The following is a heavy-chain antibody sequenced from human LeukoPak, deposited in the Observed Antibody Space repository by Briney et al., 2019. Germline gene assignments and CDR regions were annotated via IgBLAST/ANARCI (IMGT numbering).Heavy chain of an antibody. CDR1: GFTFNDYA. D-gene: IGHD1-1*01. V-gene: IGHV3-9*03. J-gene: IGHJ3*02. Sequence: PGRSLRLSCAASGFTFNDYAMYWVRRARGKGLEWVSGISWNSGSIWYADSVKGRFTISRDNAKNSLYLRMNSLRTEDMALYYCAKGRTLNLDDAFDIWGQGTMVSVSS. CDR3: AKGRTLNLDDAFDI. CDR2: ISWNSGSI.